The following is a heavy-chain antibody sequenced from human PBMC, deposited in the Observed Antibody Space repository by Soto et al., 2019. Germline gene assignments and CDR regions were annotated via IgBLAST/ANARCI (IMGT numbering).Heavy chain of an antibody. D-gene: IGHD3-22*01. CDR3: AKGVGDGNDYYDF. J-gene: IGHJ4*02. V-gene: IGHV3-23*01. Sequence: GGSLRLSCAASGFTFSSCAMGWVRQAPGKGLEWVSGISGNGGSTYYADSVKGRFTISRDTSKNTPYLQMDSLGAEDTAIYYCAKGVGDGNDYYDFWGQGTLVTVSS. CDR1: GFTFSSCA. CDR2: ISGNGGST.